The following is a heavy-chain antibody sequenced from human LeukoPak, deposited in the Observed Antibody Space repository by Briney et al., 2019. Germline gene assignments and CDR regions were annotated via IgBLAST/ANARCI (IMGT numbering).Heavy chain of an antibody. D-gene: IGHD5-24*01. Sequence: ASVKVSCKASGYNFATDGICWVRQAPGQGLEWVGWISTKKGNTNYAQKLEGRVTISADTSTSTAYMELRSLRSDDTAVYYCARDGRGFDYWGQGTPVSVSS. V-gene: IGHV1-18*01. CDR1: GYNFATDG. CDR3: ARDGRGFDY. J-gene: IGHJ4*02. CDR2: ISTKKGNT.